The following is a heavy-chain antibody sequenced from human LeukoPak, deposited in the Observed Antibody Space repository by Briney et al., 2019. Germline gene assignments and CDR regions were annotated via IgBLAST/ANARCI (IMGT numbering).Heavy chain of an antibody. CDR2: INHSGST. CDR1: GGSFSGYY. D-gene: IGHD1-26*01. V-gene: IGHV4-34*01. J-gene: IGHJ4*02. Sequence: PSETLSLTCAVYGGSFSGYYWSWIRQPPGKGLEWIGEINHSGSTNYNPSLKSRVTISVDTSKNQFSLKLSSVTAADTAVYYCATRIVGATPLGYWGQGTLVTVSS. CDR3: ATRIVGATPLGY.